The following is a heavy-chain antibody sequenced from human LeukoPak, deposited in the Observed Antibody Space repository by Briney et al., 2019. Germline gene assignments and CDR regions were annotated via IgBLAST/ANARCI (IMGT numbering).Heavy chain of an antibody. CDR3: AKDSAFYYIDV. CDR1: GFSVNNYW. J-gene: IGHJ6*03. Sequence: GGSLRLSCAASGFSVNNYWMHWVRQAPGKGLEWVAFIRYNGNNQYYADSVKGRFTISRDNSKNTLYLQMNSLKGDDTAVYYCAKDSAFYYIDVWGKGTTVIISS. D-gene: IGHD3-10*01. CDR2: IRYNGNNQ. V-gene: IGHV3-30*02.